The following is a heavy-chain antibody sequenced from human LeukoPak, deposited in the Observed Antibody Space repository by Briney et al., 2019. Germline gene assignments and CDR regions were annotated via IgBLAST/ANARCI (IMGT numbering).Heavy chain of an antibody. CDR3: ASTNPSDWFDP. CDR1: GASVSRNW. D-gene: IGHD2-2*01. CDR2: IYYSGST. J-gene: IGHJ5*02. V-gene: IGHV4-39*01. Sequence: PSETLSLTCTVSGASVSRNWWSWVRQPPGKGLEWIGSIYYSGSTYYNPSLKSRVTISVDTSKNQFSLKLSSVTAADTAVYYCASTNPSDWFDPWGQGTLVTVSS.